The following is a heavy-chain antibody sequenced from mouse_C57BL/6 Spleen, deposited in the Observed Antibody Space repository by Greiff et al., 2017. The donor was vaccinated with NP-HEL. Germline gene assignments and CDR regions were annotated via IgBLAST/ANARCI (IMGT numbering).Heavy chain of an antibody. Sequence: DVKLVESGGDLVKPGGSLKLSCAASGFAFSSYGMSWVRQTPDKRLEWVATISSGGSYTYYPDSVKGRFTISRDNAKNTLYLQMSSLKSEDTAMYYCARVGNYFDYWGQGTTLTVSS. CDR3: ARVGNYFDY. J-gene: IGHJ2*01. CDR2: ISSGGSYT. CDR1: GFAFSSYG. D-gene: IGHD3-3*01. V-gene: IGHV5-6*02.